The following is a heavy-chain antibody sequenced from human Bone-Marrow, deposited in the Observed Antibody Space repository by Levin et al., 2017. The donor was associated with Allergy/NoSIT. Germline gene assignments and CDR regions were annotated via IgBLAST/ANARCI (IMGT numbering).Heavy chain of an antibody. V-gene: IGHV1-69*13. Sequence: ASVKVSCKASGGTFSSYAISWVRQAPGQGLEWMGGIIPIFGTANYAQKFQGRVTITADESTSTAYMELSSLRSEDTAVYYCARGKEATPYYYGMDVWGQGTTVTVSS. CDR2: IIPIFGTA. CDR1: GGTFSSYA. CDR3: ARGKEATPYYYGMDV. J-gene: IGHJ6*02. D-gene: IGHD1-26*01.